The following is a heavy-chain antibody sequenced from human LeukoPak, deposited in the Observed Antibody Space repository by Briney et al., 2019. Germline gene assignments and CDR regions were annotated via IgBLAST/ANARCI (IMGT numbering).Heavy chain of an antibody. D-gene: IGHD2-2*01. CDR2: INQDGSQK. CDR3: ARALGYCSSTSCYYYYYYGMDV. Sequence: GGSLRLSCAASGFTFGSCWMNWVRQTPGKGLEWVANINQDGSQKFYVDSVKGRFTISRDNAKNSLYLQMNSLRAEDTAVYYCARALGYCSSTSCYYYYYYGMDVWGQGTTVTVSS. V-gene: IGHV3-7*03. CDR1: GFTFGSCW. J-gene: IGHJ6*02.